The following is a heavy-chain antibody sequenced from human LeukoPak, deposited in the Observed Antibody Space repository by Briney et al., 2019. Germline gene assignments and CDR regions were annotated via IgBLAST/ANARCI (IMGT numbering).Heavy chain of an antibody. CDR3: ASRPVGALRTSGVFNI. Sequence: ASVKVSCKASGYTFIDYYTHWVRQAPGQGLEYMGWLNPNTGGTNYAQKFKGCVTMTRDTSISTAYMELTSLTPDDTAVYFCASRPVGALRTSGVFNIWGHGTMVTVSS. V-gene: IGHV1-2*04. D-gene: IGHD1-26*01. J-gene: IGHJ3*02. CDR2: LNPNTGGT. CDR1: GYTFIDYY.